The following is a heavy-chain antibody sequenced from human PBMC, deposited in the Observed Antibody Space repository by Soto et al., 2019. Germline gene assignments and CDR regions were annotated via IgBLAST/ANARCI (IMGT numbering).Heavy chain of an antibody. V-gene: IGHV1-69*06. CDR1: GGTLNTYT. J-gene: IGHJ4*02. Sequence: VKVSCKASGGTLNTYTINWVRQAPGRRLEWVGQIVPMYDSVNYAENFQGRDTITEDKSTKTSYMELTSLRSEDTALYFCATWRHYSGSYCFDYWGQGTLVTVSS. CDR2: IVPMYDSV. D-gene: IGHD1-26*01. CDR3: ATWRHYSGSYCFDY.